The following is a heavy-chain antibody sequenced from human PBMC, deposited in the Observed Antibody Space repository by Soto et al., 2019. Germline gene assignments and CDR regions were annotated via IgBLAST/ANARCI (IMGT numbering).Heavy chain of an antibody. CDR1: GFTFSRYA. D-gene: IGHD1-26*01. CDR3: ATEMGATQGPFDN. V-gene: IGHV3-23*01. CDR2: ISGSGDNT. Sequence: LLESGGGLVQPGGSLRLSCVGSGFTFSRYAMGWVRQAPGRGLEWVSLISGSGDNTFYADSVKGRFTISRDNSKTTLSLQMNSLRGEDTALYYCATEMGATQGPFDNWGQGTLVTVSS. J-gene: IGHJ4*02.